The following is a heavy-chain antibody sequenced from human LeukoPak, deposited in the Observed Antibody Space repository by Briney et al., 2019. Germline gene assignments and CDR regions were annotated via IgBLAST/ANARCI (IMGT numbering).Heavy chain of an antibody. V-gene: IGHV3-7*03. CDR1: GFTFSSYW. CDR2: TNQGGSEK. Sequence: GGSLRLSCAASGFTFSSYWMSWVRQAPGKGLEWVANTNQGGSEKQYVDSVKGRIAVSRDNAKSSLYLQMNSLRAEDTAVYYCARQMVRGVMLRAFDIWGQGTMVTVSS. D-gene: IGHD3-10*01. J-gene: IGHJ3*02. CDR3: ARQMVRGVMLRAFDI.